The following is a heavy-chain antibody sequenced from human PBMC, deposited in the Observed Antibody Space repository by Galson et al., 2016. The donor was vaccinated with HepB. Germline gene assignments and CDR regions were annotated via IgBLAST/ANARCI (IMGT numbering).Heavy chain of an antibody. CDR2: ISTYNGDT. J-gene: IGHJ1*01. Sequence: SVKVSCKASGYNFIGYGITWVRQAPGQGLEWMGWISTYNGDTKYAQTVQGRVTMTTNTSTSTAYMELRNLRFDDTGVYFCARTRIGIVVSTQEYFQYWGQGTVLTVSS. CDR3: ARTRIGIVVSTQEYFQY. V-gene: IGHV1-18*04. D-gene: IGHD2-21*01. CDR1: GYNFIGYG.